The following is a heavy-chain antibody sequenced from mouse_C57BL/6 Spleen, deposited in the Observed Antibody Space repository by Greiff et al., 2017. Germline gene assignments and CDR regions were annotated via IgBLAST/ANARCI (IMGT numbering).Heavy chain of an antibody. V-gene: IGHV1-54*01. D-gene: IGHD1-1*01. CDR1: GYAFTNYL. CDR3: ARSGYLYGSNFDY. Sequence: QVQLQQSGAELVRPGTSVKVSCKASGYAFTNYLIAWVKQRPGQGLEWIGVINPGSGGTNYNEKFKGKATLTADKSSSTSYMQLSSLTSEDSAVYFCARSGYLYGSNFDYWGQGTTLTVSS. J-gene: IGHJ2*01. CDR2: INPGSGGT.